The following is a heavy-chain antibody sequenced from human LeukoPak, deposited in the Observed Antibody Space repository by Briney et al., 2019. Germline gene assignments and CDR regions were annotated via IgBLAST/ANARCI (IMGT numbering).Heavy chain of an antibody. V-gene: IGHV1-18*04. Sequence: ASVKVTCKASGYTFTSYGISWVRQAPGQGLEWMGWISAYNGNTNYAQRVQGRVTMTTDTSTSKVYMELRSLRSDDTAVYYCARGRQLVPIHYWGQGTLVTVSS. D-gene: IGHD6-13*01. CDR3: ARGRQLVPIHY. J-gene: IGHJ4*02. CDR2: ISAYNGNT. CDR1: GYTFTSYG.